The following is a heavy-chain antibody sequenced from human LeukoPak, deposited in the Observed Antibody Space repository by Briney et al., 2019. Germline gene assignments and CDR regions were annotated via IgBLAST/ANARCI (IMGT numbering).Heavy chain of an antibody. D-gene: IGHD3-22*01. CDR1: GGSFSGYY. J-gene: IGHJ5*02. CDR2: INHSGST. CDR3: ARVATMTRTRFDP. Sequence: SETLSLTCAVYGGSFSGYYWSWIRQPPGKGLEWIGEINHSGSTNYNPSLKSRVTISVDTSKNQFSLKLSSVTAADTAVYYCARVATMTRTRFDPWGQGTLVTVSS. V-gene: IGHV4-34*01.